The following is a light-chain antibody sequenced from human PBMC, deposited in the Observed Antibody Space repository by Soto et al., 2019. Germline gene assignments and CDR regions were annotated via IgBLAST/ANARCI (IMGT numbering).Light chain of an antibody. CDR1: QSVRSN. CDR2: GAS. Sequence: EIVVTQSPATLSVSPGERATLSCRASQSVRSNLAWYQQKPGQAPRVLIYGASTRATGIPARFSGSGSGTEFTLTISSLQSEDFAVYYCQQYNNWPPWTFGQGTKVEIK. J-gene: IGKJ1*01. V-gene: IGKV3-15*01. CDR3: QQYNNWPPWT.